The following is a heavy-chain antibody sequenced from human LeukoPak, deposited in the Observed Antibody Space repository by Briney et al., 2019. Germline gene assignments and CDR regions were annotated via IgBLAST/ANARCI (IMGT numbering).Heavy chain of an antibody. CDR2: LHSGGST. J-gene: IGHJ1*01. CDR3: AREASGSYFHH. Sequence: GGSLRLSCEASGFIVSNNYMSWVRQAPGKGLEWVSVLHSGGSTYYADSVRGRFTISRDNSKNTVYLQMNRLRAEDTAVYYCAREASGSYFHHWGQGTLVTVSS. D-gene: IGHD1-26*01. CDR1: GFIVSNNY. V-gene: IGHV3-53*01.